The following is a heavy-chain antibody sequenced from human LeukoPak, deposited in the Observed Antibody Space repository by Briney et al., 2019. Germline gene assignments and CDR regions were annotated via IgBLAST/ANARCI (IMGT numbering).Heavy chain of an antibody. D-gene: IGHD3-22*01. Sequence: PGGSLRLSCAASGFTFSSYAMSWVRQAPGKGLEWVSAISGGGGSTYYADSVRGRFTISRDNSKNTLYLQMNSLRAEDTAVYYCAKKGASGYYRDAFDIWGPRDNGHRLF. V-gene: IGHV3-23*01. CDR2: ISGGGGST. J-gene: IGHJ3*02. CDR1: GFTFSSYA. CDR3: AKKGASGYYRDAFDI.